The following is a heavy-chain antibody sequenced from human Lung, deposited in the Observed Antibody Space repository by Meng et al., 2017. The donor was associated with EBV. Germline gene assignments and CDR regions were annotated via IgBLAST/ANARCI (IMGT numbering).Heavy chain of an antibody. D-gene: IGHD5-24*01. V-gene: IGHV1-69*01. CDR2: IIPIFGTA. Sequence: QGGLGPSGAEVKKPGSPVNVSCKASGGTFSSYAISWVRQAPGQGLEWMGGIIPIFGTANYAQKFQGRVTITADESTSTAYMELSSLRSEDTAVYYCARGDGYNEYNWFDPWGQGTLVTVSS. CDR1: GGTFSSYA. J-gene: IGHJ5*02. CDR3: ARGDGYNEYNWFDP.